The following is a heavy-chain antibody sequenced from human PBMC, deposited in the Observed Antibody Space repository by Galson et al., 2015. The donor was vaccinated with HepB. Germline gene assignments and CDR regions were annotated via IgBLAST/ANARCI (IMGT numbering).Heavy chain of an antibody. J-gene: IGHJ4*02. D-gene: IGHD3-22*01. CDR2: ISGSGGST. Sequence: SLRLSCAASGFTFSSYAMSWVRQAPGKGLEWVSAISGSGGSTYYADSVKGRFTISRDNSKNTLYLQMNSLRAEDTAVYYCAKHDLGITMIVVVPFDYWGQGTLVTVSS. V-gene: IGHV3-23*01. CDR3: AKHDLGITMIVVVPFDY. CDR1: GFTFSSYA.